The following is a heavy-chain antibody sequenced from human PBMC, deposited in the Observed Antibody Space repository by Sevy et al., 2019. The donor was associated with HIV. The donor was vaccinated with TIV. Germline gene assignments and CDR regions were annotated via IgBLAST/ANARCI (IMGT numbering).Heavy chain of an antibody. D-gene: IGHD3-22*01. CDR1: GFTFSNAW. CDR3: TTTSRNKDYYDSRGDYYYYGMDV. J-gene: IGHJ6*02. CDR2: IKSKTDGGTT. V-gene: IGHV3-15*01. Sequence: GSLRLSCAASGFTFSNAWMSWVRQAPGKGLEWVGRIKSKTDGGTTDYAAPVKGRFTISRDDSKNTLYLQMNSLKTEDTAVYYCTTTSRNKDYYDSRGDYYYYGMDVWGQGTTVTVSS.